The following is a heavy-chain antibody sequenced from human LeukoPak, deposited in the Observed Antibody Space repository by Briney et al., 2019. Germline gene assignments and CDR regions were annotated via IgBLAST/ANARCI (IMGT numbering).Heavy chain of an antibody. CDR3: VSGNDPDSTWENYRLDAFDI. CDR1: GYTFSHYS. Sequence: PGVSLRLSCATSGYTFSHYSVNWLRQAPGKGLEWVSSISSTSDYKYYADSVKGRFTISRDNTKSSLYLQMNSLRGEDTAVYYCVSGNDPDSTWENYRLDAFDIWGQGTTVIVSS. CDR2: ISSTSDYK. J-gene: IGHJ3*02. D-gene: IGHD3-16*02. V-gene: IGHV3-21*01.